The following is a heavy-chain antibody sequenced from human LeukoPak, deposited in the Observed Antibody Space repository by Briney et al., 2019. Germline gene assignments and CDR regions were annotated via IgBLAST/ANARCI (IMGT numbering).Heavy chain of an antibody. CDR1: GGSFSGYY. Sequence: PSETLSLTCAVYGGSFSGYYWSWIRQPPGKGLEWIGEINHSGSTNYNPSLKSRVTISVDTSKNQFSLKLSSVTAADTAVYYCARGMFQPFVYYGSGRPPYYYYGMDVWGQGTTVTVSS. D-gene: IGHD3-10*01. CDR3: ARGMFQPFVYYGSGRPPYYYYGMDV. V-gene: IGHV4-34*01. CDR2: INHSGST. J-gene: IGHJ6*02.